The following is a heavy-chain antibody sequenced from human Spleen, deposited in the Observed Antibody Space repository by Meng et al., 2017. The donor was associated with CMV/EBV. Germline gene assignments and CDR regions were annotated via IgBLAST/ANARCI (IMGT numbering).Heavy chain of an antibody. V-gene: IGHV3-72*01. D-gene: IGHD3-10*01. CDR2: TRNKANSYTT. CDR3: ARDLGIN. J-gene: IGHJ4*02. Sequence: RGGSWGWLGQPWGSLRLSCAASGFTFSDHYMDWVRQAPGKGLEWVGRTRNKANSYTTEYAASVKGRFTISRDDSKNSLYLQMNSLKTEDTAVYYCARDLGINWGQGTLVTVSS. CDR1: GFTFSDHY.